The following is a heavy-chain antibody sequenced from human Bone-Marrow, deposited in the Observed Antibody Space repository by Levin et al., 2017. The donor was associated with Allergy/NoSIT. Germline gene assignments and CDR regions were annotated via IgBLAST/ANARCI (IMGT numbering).Heavy chain of an antibody. CDR2: IDWDGDK. CDR1: GFSLTTSPMC. V-gene: IGHV2-70*11. CDR3: ARLHWGNWYFDL. Sequence: QSGPTLVKPTQTLTLTCTFSGFSLTTSPMCVSWIRQPPGKALEWLARIDWDGDKHYNTSLKTRLTISKDTSKNQVVLTMTNMDPVDTATYYCARLHWGNWYFDLWGRGTLVTVSS. J-gene: IGHJ2*01. D-gene: IGHD7-27*01.